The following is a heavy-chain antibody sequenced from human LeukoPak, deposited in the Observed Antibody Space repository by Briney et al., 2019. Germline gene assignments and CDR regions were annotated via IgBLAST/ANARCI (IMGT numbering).Heavy chain of an antibody. J-gene: IGHJ4*02. CDR1: GGSISSGGYY. CDR2: IYDSGST. Sequence: SETLSLTCTVSGGSISSGGYYWSWIRQHSGRGLEWIGYIYDSGSTYYNPSLKSRVTISVDTSKNHFSLRLSSVTAADTAVYYCARVTMIVVVIDYWGQGTLVTVSS. CDR3: ARVTMIVVVIDY. D-gene: IGHD3-22*01. V-gene: IGHV4-31*03.